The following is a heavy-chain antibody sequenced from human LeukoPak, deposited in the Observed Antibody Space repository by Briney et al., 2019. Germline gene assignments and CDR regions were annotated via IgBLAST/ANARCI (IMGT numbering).Heavy chain of an antibody. CDR3: ARGGGTMIVPEGAFDI. J-gene: IGHJ3*02. D-gene: IGHD3-22*01. V-gene: IGHV4-61*02. CDR1: GGSISSGSYY. Sequence: SQTLSLTCTVSGGSISSGSYYWSWIRQPAGKGLEWIGRIYTSGSTNYNPSLKSRVTISVDTSKNQFSLKLSSVTAADTAVYYCARGGGTMIVPEGAFDIWGQGTMVTVSS. CDR2: IYTSGST.